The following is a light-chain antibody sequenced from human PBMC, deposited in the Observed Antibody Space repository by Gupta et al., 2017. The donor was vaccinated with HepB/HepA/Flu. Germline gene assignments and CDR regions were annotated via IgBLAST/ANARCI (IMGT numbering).Light chain of an antibody. V-gene: IGLV2-8*01. J-gene: IGLJ1*01. CDR1: GSDVGAYNG. Sequence: QSALTQPPSASGSPGQSVTISCTGIGSDVGAYNGVYWYQQHPGNAPKLMIYEVNKRTSGAPDRFSGSKSGNTACLTVSGLQAEDEADYYCTSYAGTDSFYVFGTGTTVTVL. CDR2: EVN. CDR3: TSYAGTDSFYV.